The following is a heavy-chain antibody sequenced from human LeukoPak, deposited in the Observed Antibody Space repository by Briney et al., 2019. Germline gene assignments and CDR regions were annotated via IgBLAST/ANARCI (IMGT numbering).Heavy chain of an antibody. D-gene: IGHD6-19*01. Sequence: GGSLRLSCAASGFAFSSYAMSWVRQAPGKGLEWVPAISGSGGSTYYADSVKGRFTISRDNSKNTLYLQMNSLRAEDTAVYYCAKDYSSGMGPLDYWGQGTLVTVSS. CDR3: AKDYSSGMGPLDY. CDR1: GFAFSSYA. CDR2: ISGSGGST. V-gene: IGHV3-23*01. J-gene: IGHJ4*02.